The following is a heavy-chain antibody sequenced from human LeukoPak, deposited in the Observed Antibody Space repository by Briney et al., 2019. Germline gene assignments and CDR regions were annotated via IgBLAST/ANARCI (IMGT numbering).Heavy chain of an antibody. Sequence: ASVRVSCKASGYTFTGYYMHWVRQAPGQGLEWVGIINPSDGSTSYGQKFQGRVTMTRDTSASTVYMELNSLRSEDTAVYFCARAIPGPLFDNWGQGTLVTVSS. CDR2: INPSDGST. CDR1: GYTFTGYY. J-gene: IGHJ4*02. D-gene: IGHD2-2*02. V-gene: IGHV1-46*01. CDR3: ARAIPGPLFDN.